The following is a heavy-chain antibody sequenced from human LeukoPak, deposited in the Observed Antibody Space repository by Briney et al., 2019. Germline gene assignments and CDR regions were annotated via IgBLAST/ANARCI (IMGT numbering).Heavy chain of an antibody. CDR2: INPNSGGT. J-gene: IGHJ6*03. Sequence: GASVKVSCKASGYTFTGYYMHWVRQAPGQGLEWMGWINPNSGGTNYAQKFQGRVTMTRDTSISTAYMELSRLRSDDTAVYYCARGFVTAYYYYYMDVWGKGTTVTVSS. CDR3: ARGFVTAYYYYYMDV. D-gene: IGHD1-20*01. CDR1: GYTFTGYY. V-gene: IGHV1-2*02.